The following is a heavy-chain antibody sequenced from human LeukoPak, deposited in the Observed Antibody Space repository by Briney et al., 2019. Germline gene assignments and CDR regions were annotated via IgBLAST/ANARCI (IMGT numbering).Heavy chain of an antibody. Sequence: PSETLSLTCSVSGASITNNNWNWIRQAPGGGLEWIGYFLDGGTANSNPSLKSRVSISGDTSRNQISLKLTSVTAADPGVYYCARDVVVPYFDPPPDYVYHGMDVWGQGTAVIVSS. D-gene: IGHD2-15*01. CDR1: GASITNNN. J-gene: IGHJ6*02. CDR3: ARDVVVPYFDPPPDYVYHGMDV. V-gene: IGHV4-59*01. CDR2: FLDGGTA.